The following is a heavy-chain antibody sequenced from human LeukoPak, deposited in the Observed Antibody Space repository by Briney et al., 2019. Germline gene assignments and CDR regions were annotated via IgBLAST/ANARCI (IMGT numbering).Heavy chain of an antibody. CDR1: GYTFTSYA. Sequence: GASVKVSCKASGYTFTSYAMHWVRQAPGQRLEWMGWINAGNGNTKYSQKFQGRVTITRDTSASTAYMELSSLRSEDTAVYYCASSDCSSTSCYEGAFDIWGQGTMVTVSS. D-gene: IGHD2-2*01. CDR3: ASSDCSSTSCYEGAFDI. V-gene: IGHV1-3*01. J-gene: IGHJ3*02. CDR2: INAGNGNT.